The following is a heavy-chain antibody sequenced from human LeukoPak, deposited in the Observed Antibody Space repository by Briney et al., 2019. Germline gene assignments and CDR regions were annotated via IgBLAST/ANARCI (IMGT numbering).Heavy chain of an antibody. J-gene: IGHJ3*02. V-gene: IGHV4-4*02. CDR2: IYHSGST. Sequence: PSETLSFTCAVSGASISTTKWWRWVRQPPGKGLEWIGEIYHSGSTNYNPSLKSRVTISVDKSKNQFSLKLSSVTAADTAVYYCAIKQRDSRAFDIWGQGRMVTVSS. D-gene: IGHD6-25*01. CDR3: AIKQRDSRAFDI. CDR1: GASISTTKW.